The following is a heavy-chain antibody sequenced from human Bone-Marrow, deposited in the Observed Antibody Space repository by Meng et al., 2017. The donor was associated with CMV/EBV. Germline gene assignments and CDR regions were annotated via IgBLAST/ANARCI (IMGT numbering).Heavy chain of an antibody. CDR2: ITSSSSYI. J-gene: IGHJ6*02. CDR3: VRQYSSGWNYAMDV. CDR1: GFTFSTYS. D-gene: IGHD6-19*01. V-gene: IGHV3-21*01. Sequence: GESLKISCAASGFTFSTYSMNWVRQAPGKGLEWVSSITSSSSYIYYADSVKGRFTISRDNTENSLYLQMNSLAAEDTAVYYFVRQYSSGWNYAMDVWRQGTTVTVSS.